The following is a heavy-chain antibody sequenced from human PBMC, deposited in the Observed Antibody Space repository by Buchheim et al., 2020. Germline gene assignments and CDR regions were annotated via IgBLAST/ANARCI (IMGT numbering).Heavy chain of an antibody. CDR1: GGSISGYY. CDR2: IHSTGST. Sequence: QLQLQESGPGLVKPSETLSLTCTVSGGSISGYYLTWLRQLPGRGLEWIGYIHSTGSTHYSPSLRRRSTISLDTSKNQFSLTLTSMTPADTAVYYCSRGAAARPGYWGQG. J-gene: IGHJ4*02. V-gene: IGHV4-59*01. D-gene: IGHD6-6*01. CDR3: SRGAAARPGY.